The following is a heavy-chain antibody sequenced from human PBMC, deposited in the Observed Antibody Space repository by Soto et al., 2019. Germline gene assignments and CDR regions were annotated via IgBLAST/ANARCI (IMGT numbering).Heavy chain of an antibody. Sequence: VQLVQSGAEVKKPGASVKVAGKASGYDFSSYGISWVRQAPGQGLEWMGWISASNGNRDYAQQFQGRVTMTSDTSRTTAYMELRSLRSDDTAVYYCVRDPQRNDYWGQGTLVNVSS. V-gene: IGHV1-18*04. D-gene: IGHD2-2*01. J-gene: IGHJ4*02. CDR3: VRDPQRNDY. CDR1: GYDFSSYG. CDR2: ISASNGNR.